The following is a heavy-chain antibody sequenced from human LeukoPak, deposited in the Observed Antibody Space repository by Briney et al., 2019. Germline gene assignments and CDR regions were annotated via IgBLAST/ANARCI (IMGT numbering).Heavy chain of an antibody. CDR1: GFTFSSYS. V-gene: IGHV3-48*04. Sequence: PGGSLRLSCAASGFTFSSYSMNWVRQAPGKGLEWVSYISSSSSTIYYADSVKGQFTISRDNAKNSLYLQMNNLRAEDTAVYYCVGPDSQFDCWGQGTLVTVSS. J-gene: IGHJ4*02. D-gene: IGHD3-10*01. CDR3: VGPDSQFDC. CDR2: ISSSSSTI.